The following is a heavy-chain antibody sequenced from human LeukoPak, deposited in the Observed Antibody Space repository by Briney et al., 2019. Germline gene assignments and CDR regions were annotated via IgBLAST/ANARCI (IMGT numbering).Heavy chain of an antibody. CDR2: ISYDGSNE. V-gene: IGHV3-30*04. CDR3: ARSLRQWLGSVTTSFDY. CDR1: GFTFSSYA. D-gene: IGHD6-19*01. Sequence: GGSLRLSCAASGFTFSSYAMHWVRQAPGKGLEWVAVISYDGSNEYYADSVKGRFTISRDNSKNTLYLQMNSLRAEDTAVYYCARSLRQWLGSVTTSFDYWGQGTLVTVSS. J-gene: IGHJ4*02.